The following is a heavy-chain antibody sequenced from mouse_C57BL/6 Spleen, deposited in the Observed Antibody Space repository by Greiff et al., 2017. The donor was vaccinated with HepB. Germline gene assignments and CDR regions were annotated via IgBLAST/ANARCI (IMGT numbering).Heavy chain of an antibody. CDR3: ARHYYGSSYWFAY. D-gene: IGHD1-1*01. Sequence: VQLQQSGAELVRPGSSVKLSCKASGYTFTSYWMHWVKQRPIQGLEWIGNIDPSDSETHYNQKFKDKATLTVDKSSSTAYMQLSSLTSEDSAVYDCARHYYGSSYWFAYWGQGTLVTVSA. J-gene: IGHJ3*01. V-gene: IGHV1-52*01. CDR1: GYTFTSYW. CDR2: IDPSDSET.